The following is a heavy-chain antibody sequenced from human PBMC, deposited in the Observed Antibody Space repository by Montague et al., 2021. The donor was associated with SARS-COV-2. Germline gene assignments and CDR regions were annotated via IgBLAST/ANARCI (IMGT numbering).Heavy chain of an antibody. D-gene: IGHD3-22*01. CDR2: INHSGST. CDR3: ASFPSGYYDSSGYHI. Sequence: SETLSLTCAVYGGSFSGYYWSWIRQPPGTGLEWIGEINHSGSTNYNPSLKSRVTISVDTSKNQFSLKLSSVTAADTAVYYCASFPSGYYDSSGYHIWGQGTLVTVSS. J-gene: IGHJ4*02. V-gene: IGHV4-34*01. CDR1: GGSFSGYY.